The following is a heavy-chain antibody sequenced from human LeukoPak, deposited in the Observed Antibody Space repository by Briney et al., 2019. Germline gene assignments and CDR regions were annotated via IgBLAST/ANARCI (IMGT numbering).Heavy chain of an antibody. D-gene: IGHD2-2*02. CDR2: IYYSGST. CDR1: GGSFSGYY. J-gene: IGHJ5*02. Sequence: PSETLSLTCAVYGGSFSGYYWSWIRQPPGKGLEWIGYIYYSGSTYYNPSLKSRVTISVDTSKNQFSLKLSSVTAADTAVYYCARSDFPGYCSSTSCYTFDPWGQGTLVTVSS. CDR3: ARSDFPGYCSSTSCYTFDP. V-gene: IGHV4-30-4*01.